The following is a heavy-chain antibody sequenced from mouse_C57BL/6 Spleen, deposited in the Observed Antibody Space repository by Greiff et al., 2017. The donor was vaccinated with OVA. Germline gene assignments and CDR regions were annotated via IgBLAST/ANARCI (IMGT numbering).Heavy chain of an antibody. CDR2: IYPGSGST. J-gene: IGHJ3*01. CDR1: GYTFTSYW. D-gene: IGHD1-1*01. V-gene: IGHV1-55*01. Sequence: QVQLQQSGAELVKPGASVKMSCKASGYTFTSYWITWVKQRPGQGLEWIGDIYPGSGSTNYNEKFKSKATLTVDTSSSTAYMQLSSLTSEDSAVYYCARTEGGSSSPFAYWGQGTLVTVSA. CDR3: ARTEGGSSSPFAY.